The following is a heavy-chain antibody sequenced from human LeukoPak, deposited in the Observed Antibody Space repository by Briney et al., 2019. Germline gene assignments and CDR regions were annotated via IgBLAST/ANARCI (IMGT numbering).Heavy chain of an antibody. CDR1: GFTFNNYA. CDR3: ARRAGAYSHPYDY. CDR2: LSGSGGIT. D-gene: IGHD4/OR15-4a*01. J-gene: IGHJ4*02. Sequence: PGGSLRLSCSASGFTFNNYAMLWVRQAPGKGLEWVSGLSGSGGITNYANSVKGRFSISRDNSKNTLYLQMNSLRAEDTAVYYCARRAGAYSHPYDYWGQGTLVTVSS. V-gene: IGHV3-23*01.